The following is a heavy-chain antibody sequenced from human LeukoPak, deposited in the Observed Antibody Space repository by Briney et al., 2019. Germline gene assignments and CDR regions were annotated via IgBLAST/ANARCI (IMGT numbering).Heavy chain of an antibody. J-gene: IGHJ4*02. D-gene: IGHD6-13*01. Sequence: SGGSLRLSCAASGFTFSSYGMHWVRQAPGKGLEWVAVIWYDGSNKYYADSVKGRFTISRDNSKNTLYLQMNSLRAEDTAVYYCTRVGSSGRFDYWGQGTLVTVSS. CDR2: IWYDGSNK. V-gene: IGHV3-33*01. CDR3: TRVGSSGRFDY. CDR1: GFTFSSYG.